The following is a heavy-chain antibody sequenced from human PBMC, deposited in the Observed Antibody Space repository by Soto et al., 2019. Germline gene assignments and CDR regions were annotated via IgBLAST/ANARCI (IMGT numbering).Heavy chain of an antibody. J-gene: IGHJ4*02. CDR2: ISGSGGRI. D-gene: IGHD1-1*01. CDR1: GFTFSSYA. V-gene: IGHV3-23*01. CDR3: AKERRLERGDFDY. Sequence: EVQLLESGGGLVQPGGSLRLSCAASGFTFSSYAMSWVRQAPGKGLEWVSVISGSGGRIYYADSVKGRFTISRDNSKNTLYLQMSSLRDEDTAIYYCAKERRLERGDFDYWGQGTLVTVSS.